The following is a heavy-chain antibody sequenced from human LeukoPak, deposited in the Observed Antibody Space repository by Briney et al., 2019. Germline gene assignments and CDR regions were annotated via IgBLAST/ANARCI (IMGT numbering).Heavy chain of an antibody. J-gene: IGHJ4*02. CDR1: GFNFNYFA. V-gene: IGHV3-23*01. D-gene: IGHD4-23*01. Sequence: PGGSLRLSCSASGFNFNYFAMSWIRQAPGKRLEWVSTIGDSGSGGSYVDSVRGRFTISRDNSKNIVYLQMHSLRVDDSAVYYCSRIKYGGNSGYHFDYWGQGTLVTVSS. CDR3: SRIKYGGNSGYHFDY. CDR2: IGDSGSGG.